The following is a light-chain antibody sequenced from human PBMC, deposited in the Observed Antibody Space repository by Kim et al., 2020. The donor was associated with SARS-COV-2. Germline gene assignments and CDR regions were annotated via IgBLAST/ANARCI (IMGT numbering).Light chain of an antibody. CDR3: QQSYSTPWT. CDR1: QSISSY. CDR2: AAS. V-gene: IGKV1-39*01. Sequence: DNQMTQSPSSLSASVGDRVTITCRASQSISSYLNWYQQKPGKAPKLLIYAASSLQSGVPSRFSGSGSGTDFTLTISSLQPEDFATYYCQQSYSTPWTFGQGTKVDIK. J-gene: IGKJ1*01.